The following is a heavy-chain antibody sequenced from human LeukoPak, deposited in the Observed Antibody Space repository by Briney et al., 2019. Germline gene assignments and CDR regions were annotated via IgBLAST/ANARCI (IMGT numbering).Heavy chain of an antibody. CDR1: GYTFTSYG. D-gene: IGHD3-22*01. Sequence: ASVKVSFKASGYTFTSYGISWVRQAPGQGLEWMGWLSAYNGNTNYAQKLQGRVTMTTDTSTSTAYMELSRLRSDDTAVYYCARGLGIVVVITGYFDYWGQGTLVTVSS. CDR3: ARGLGIVVVITGYFDY. V-gene: IGHV1-18*01. J-gene: IGHJ4*02. CDR2: LSAYNGNT.